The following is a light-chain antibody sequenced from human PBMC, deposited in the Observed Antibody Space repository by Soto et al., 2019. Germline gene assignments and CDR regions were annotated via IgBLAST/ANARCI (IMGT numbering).Light chain of an antibody. CDR3: QQTDSTPQT. J-gene: IGKJ1*01. CDR2: AAS. CDR1: QSIRNY. Sequence: DIQMTQSPSSLSASVGDGVTISCRASQSIRNYVSWYQQKPGTAPKLLIRAASTLQSGVTSSFSGSGSGTDFTLTISSLQIEDFATYFCQQTDSTPQTFGQGTNVEI. V-gene: IGKV1-39*01.